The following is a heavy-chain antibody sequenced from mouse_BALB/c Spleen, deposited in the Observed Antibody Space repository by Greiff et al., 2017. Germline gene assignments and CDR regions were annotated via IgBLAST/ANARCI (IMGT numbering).Heavy chain of an antibody. CDR1: GYSITSGYY. CDR2: ISYDGSN. CDR3: ARFYYVSSY. Sequence: EVHLVESGPGLVKPSQSLSLTCSVTGYSITSGYYWNWIRQFPGNKLEWMGYISYDGSNNYNPSLKNRISITRDTSKNQFFLKLNSVTTEDTATYYCARFYYVSSYWGQGTLVTVSA. V-gene: IGHV3-6*02. D-gene: IGHD1-1*01. J-gene: IGHJ3*01.